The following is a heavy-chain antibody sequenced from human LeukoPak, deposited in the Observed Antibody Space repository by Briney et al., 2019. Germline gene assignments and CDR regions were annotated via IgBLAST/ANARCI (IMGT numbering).Heavy chain of an antibody. Sequence: GGSLRLSCAASGFTFSSYAMNWVRQAPGKGLEWVSTISGSGGSTSYADSVKGRSTISRDNSKNTLYLQMNSLRAEDTAVYYCSKGPSGRYLRYFDYWGQGTLVTVSS. J-gene: IGHJ4*02. D-gene: IGHD1-26*01. CDR3: SKGPSGRYLRYFDY. CDR2: ISGSGGST. V-gene: IGHV3-23*01. CDR1: GFTFSSYA.